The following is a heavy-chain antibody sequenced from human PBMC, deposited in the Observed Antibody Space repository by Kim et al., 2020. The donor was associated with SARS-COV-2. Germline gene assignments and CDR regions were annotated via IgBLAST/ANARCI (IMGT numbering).Heavy chain of an antibody. D-gene: IGHD3-10*01. CDR2: INHSGST. CDR1: GGSFSGYY. Sequence: SETLSLTCAVYGGSFSGYYWSWIRQPPGKGLEWIGEINHSGSTNYNPSLKSRVTISVDTSKNQFSLKLSSVTAADTAVYYCATTYGSGRIHYYGMDVWGQGTTVTVSS. CDR3: ATTYGSGRIHYYGMDV. J-gene: IGHJ6*02. V-gene: IGHV4-34*01.